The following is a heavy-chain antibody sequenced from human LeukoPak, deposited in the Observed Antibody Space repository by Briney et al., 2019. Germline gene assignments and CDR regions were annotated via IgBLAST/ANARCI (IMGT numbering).Heavy chain of an antibody. CDR3: ARGTRYNIASPFSHYYYMDV. CDR1: GGSFSGYF. D-gene: IGHD1-1*01. CDR2: VNHGGGT. Sequence: SETLSLTCAVYGGSFSGYFWTWIRQPPGKGLEWVGEVNHGGGTNYNPSLESRVTVSVDTSKNQFSLNLSSVTAADTAVYYCARGTRYNIASPFSHYYYMDVWGKGTTVTVSS. V-gene: IGHV4-34*01. J-gene: IGHJ6*03.